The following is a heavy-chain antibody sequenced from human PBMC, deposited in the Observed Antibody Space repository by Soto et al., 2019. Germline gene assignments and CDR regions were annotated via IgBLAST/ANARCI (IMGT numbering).Heavy chain of an antibody. Sequence: PSETLSLTCAVYGGSFSAYYGSWVRQPPGKGLEWIGEIIHSESTKYNPSLKSRVTISVETSKNQFSLKLSSVTAADTAVYYCARQRPTDGRWEFANYYDMDVWGQGTPVTVSS. CDR2: IIHSEST. V-gene: IGHV4-34*12. CDR3: ARQRPTDGRWEFANYYDMDV. CDR1: GGSFSAYY. D-gene: IGHD1-26*01. J-gene: IGHJ6*02.